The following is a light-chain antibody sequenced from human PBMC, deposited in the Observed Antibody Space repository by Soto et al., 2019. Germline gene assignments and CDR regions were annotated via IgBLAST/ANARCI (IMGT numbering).Light chain of an antibody. J-gene: IGKJ1*01. V-gene: IGKV3-20*01. CDR1: QSVSSSY. Sequence: EIVLTQSPGTLSLSPGERATVSCRSSQSVSSSYLAWYQQKPGQAPRLLIYGASSRATGIPDRFSGSGSGTDFTLTISRLEPEDFAVYYCQQYGSSLWTVGQGTKVDIK. CDR3: QQYGSSLWT. CDR2: GAS.